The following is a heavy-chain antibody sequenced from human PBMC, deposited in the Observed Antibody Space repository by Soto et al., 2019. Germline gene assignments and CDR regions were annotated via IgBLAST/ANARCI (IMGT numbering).Heavy chain of an antibody. CDR3: AKDTSSWYNWFDP. V-gene: IGHV3-30*18. CDR1: GFTFSSYG. J-gene: IGHJ5*02. Sequence: GGSLRLCCAASGFTFSSYGMHWVRQAPGKGLEWVAVISYDGSNKYYADSVKGRFTISRDNSKNTLYLQMNSLRAEDTAVYYCAKDTSSWYNWFDPWGQGTLVTVSS. CDR2: ISYDGSNK. D-gene: IGHD6-13*01.